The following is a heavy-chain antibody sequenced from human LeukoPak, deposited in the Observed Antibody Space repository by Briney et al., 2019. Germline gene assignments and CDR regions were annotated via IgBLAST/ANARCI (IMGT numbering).Heavy chain of an antibody. J-gene: IGHJ4*02. Sequence: GGSLRLSCAASGFTFSNAWMNWVRQTPGKGLQWVSSIKSGGGTDYADSVKGRFTISRDNSKNTLYLQMNSLRAEDTSIYYCTKVRPPPGSGWYGGDDYWGQGTLVTVSS. CDR2: IKSGGGT. CDR3: TKVRPPPGSGWYGGDDY. CDR1: GFTFSNAW. D-gene: IGHD6-19*01. V-gene: IGHV3-53*01.